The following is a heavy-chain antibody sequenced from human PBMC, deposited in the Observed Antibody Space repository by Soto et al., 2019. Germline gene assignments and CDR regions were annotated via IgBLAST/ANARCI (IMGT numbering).Heavy chain of an antibody. Sequence: SETLSLTCAVYGGSFSGYYWSWIRQPPGKGLEWIGEIKHSGSTNYNPSLKSRGTISVDTSKNQITLKLSPVTAADTAVYNCARGRRVVVVPAAGRAPYYYYGMDVWGQGTTVTVSS. V-gene: IGHV4-34*01. D-gene: IGHD2-2*01. J-gene: IGHJ6*02. CDR3: ARGRRVVVVPAAGRAPYYYYGMDV. CDR1: GGSFSGYY. CDR2: IKHSGST.